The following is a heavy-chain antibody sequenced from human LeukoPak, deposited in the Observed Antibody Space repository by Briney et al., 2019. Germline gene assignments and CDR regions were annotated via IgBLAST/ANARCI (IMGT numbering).Heavy chain of an antibody. Sequence: GGSLRLSCAASGFTFSSYGMHWVRQAPGKGLEWVAVISYDGSNKYYADSVKGRFTISRDNAKNSLYLQMNSLRAEDTAVYYCARPRRSGYYYTNAFDIWGQGTMVTVSS. V-gene: IGHV3-30*03. D-gene: IGHD3-22*01. CDR2: ISYDGSNK. CDR3: ARPRRSGYYYTNAFDI. J-gene: IGHJ3*02. CDR1: GFTFSSYG.